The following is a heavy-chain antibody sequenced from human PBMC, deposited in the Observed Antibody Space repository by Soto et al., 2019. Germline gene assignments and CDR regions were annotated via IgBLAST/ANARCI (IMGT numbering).Heavy chain of an antibody. CDR1: GGSISIGGYY. Sequence: PSETLSLTCTVSGGSISIGGYYWSWIRQHPGKGLEWIGYIYYSGSTYYNPSLKSRVTISVDTSKNQFSLKLSSVTAADTAVYYCARDRRGYDFWSGYSPVMDGMDVWGQGTTVTVSS. V-gene: IGHV4-31*03. CDR2: IYYSGST. D-gene: IGHD3-3*01. CDR3: ARDRRGYDFWSGYSPVMDGMDV. J-gene: IGHJ6*02.